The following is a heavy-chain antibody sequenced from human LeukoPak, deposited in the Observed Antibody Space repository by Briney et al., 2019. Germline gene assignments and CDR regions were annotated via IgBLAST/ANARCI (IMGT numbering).Heavy chain of an antibody. D-gene: IGHD1-26*01. CDR2: ISSSGSTI. Sequence: GGTLRLSCAASGFTFSSYEMNWVRQAPGKGLEWVSYISSSGSTIYYADSVKGRFTISRDNAKNSLYLQMNSLRAEDTAVYYCARGPESYWDYFDYWGQGTLVTVSS. CDR1: GFTFSSYE. V-gene: IGHV3-48*03. J-gene: IGHJ4*02. CDR3: ARGPESYWDYFDY.